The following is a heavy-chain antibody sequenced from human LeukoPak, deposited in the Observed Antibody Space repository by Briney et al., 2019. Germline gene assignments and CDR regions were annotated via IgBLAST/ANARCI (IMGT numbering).Heavy chain of an antibody. CDR3: ARAPSLVAYYYYGMDV. D-gene: IGHD2-21*01. CDR2: IYYSGST. J-gene: IGHJ6*02. Sequence: SETLSLTCTVSGGSISSYYWSWIRQPPGKGLEWIGYIYYSGSTNYNPSLKSRVTISVDTSKNQFSLKLSSVTAADTAVYYCARAPSLVAYYYYGMDVWGQGTTVTVSS. V-gene: IGHV4-59*01. CDR1: GGSISSYY.